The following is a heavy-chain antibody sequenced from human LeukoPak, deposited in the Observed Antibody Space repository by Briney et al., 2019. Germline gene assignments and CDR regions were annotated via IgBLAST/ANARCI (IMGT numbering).Heavy chain of an antibody. CDR1: GFTFSSYG. CDR3: ARGGYYDFWSGPPLLDY. Sequence: GGSLRLSCAASGFTFSSYGMHWVRQAPGKGLEWVAVIWSDGSNKYYADSVKGRFTISRDNSKNTLYLQMNSLKTEDTAVYYCARGGYYDFWSGPPLLDYWGQGTLVTVSS. J-gene: IGHJ4*02. CDR2: IWSDGSNK. V-gene: IGHV3-33*01. D-gene: IGHD3-3*01.